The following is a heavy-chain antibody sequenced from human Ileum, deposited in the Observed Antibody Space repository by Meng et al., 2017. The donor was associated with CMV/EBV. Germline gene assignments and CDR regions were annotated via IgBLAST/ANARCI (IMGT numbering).Heavy chain of an antibody. Sequence: AFCLTFINPGVHWVRQAPGKGLEWVAFIPSDGTYDFYADSVKGRFTISRDNSKSTVYLQMTSLRTEDTAVYYCAKYKGLRFLEWLTYWGRGTLVTVSS. CDR2: IPSDGTYD. J-gene: IGHJ4*02. CDR3: AKYKGLRFLEWLTY. CDR1: CLTFINPG. D-gene: IGHD3-3*01. V-gene: IGHV3-30*02.